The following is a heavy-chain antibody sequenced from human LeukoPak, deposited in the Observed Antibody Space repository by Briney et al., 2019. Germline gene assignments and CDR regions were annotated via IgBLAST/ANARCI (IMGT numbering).Heavy chain of an antibody. CDR2: ISYDGSNK. CDR1: GFTFSSYA. D-gene: IGHD3-10*01. V-gene: IGHV3-30-3*01. Sequence: GGSLRLSCAASGFTFSSYAMHWVRQASGKGLEWVAVISYDGSNKCYADSVKGRFTISRDNSRSTLYLQMNSLRPEDTAIYYCAREGYYGSGSPPSLYFDYWGQGTLVTVSS. J-gene: IGHJ4*02. CDR3: AREGYYGSGSPPSLYFDY.